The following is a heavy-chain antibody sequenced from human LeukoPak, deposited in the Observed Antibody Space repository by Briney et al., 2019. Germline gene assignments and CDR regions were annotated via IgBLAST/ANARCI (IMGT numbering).Heavy chain of an antibody. CDR3: VREMLAASGLDY. D-gene: IGHD6-13*01. CDR1: GFTFSSYE. V-gene: IGHV3-48*03. Sequence: GGSLRLSCVASGFTFSSYEMTWVRQAPGKGLEWLSHISSDGTSICSAASVKGRFTVSRDNAKNSLYLQMNNLRAEDTAIYYCVREMLAASGLDYWGQGILLTVS. J-gene: IGHJ4*02. CDR2: ISSDGTSI.